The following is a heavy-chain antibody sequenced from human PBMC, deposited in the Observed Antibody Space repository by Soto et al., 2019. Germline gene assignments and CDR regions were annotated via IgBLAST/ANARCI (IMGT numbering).Heavy chain of an antibody. CDR2: IYYSGST. Sequence: PSETLSLTCTVSGGSISSYYWSWIRQPPGKGLEWIGYIYYSGSTNYNPSLKSRVTISVDTSKNQFSLKLSSVTAADTAVYYCARGWIAAAGGGGMDVWGQGTTVTVSS. D-gene: IGHD6-13*01. CDR1: GGSISSYY. CDR3: ARGWIAAAGGGGMDV. V-gene: IGHV4-59*01. J-gene: IGHJ6*02.